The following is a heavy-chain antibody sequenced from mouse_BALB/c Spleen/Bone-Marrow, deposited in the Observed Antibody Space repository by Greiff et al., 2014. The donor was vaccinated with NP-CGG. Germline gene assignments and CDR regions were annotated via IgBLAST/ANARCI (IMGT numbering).Heavy chain of an antibody. D-gene: IGHD4-1*01. J-gene: IGHJ1*01. CDR2: IWGGGST. V-gene: IGHV2-6-5*01. CDR1: GFSLTDYG. Sequence: VKVVESGPGLVAPSQSLSITCTVSGFSLTDYGVSWIRQPPGKGLEWLGVIWGGGSTYYNSAFKSRLSISKDNSKSQVFLKMNSLQTDDTAMYYCAKRGGLGPYWYFDVWGAGTTVTVSS. CDR3: AKRGGLGPYWYFDV.